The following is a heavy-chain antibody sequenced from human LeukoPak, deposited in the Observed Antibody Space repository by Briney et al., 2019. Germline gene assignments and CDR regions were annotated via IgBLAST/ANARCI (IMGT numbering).Heavy chain of an antibody. Sequence: SETLSLTCTVSGGSINSYYWSWIRQPPGKGLDWIGYIYYSGSTNYNPSLKSRVTISADTSENQFSLKLSSVTAADTAVYYCARGKGYFDYWGQGTLVTVSS. CDR2: IYYSGST. V-gene: IGHV4-59*01. CDR1: GGSINSYY. J-gene: IGHJ4*02. CDR3: ARGKGYFDY.